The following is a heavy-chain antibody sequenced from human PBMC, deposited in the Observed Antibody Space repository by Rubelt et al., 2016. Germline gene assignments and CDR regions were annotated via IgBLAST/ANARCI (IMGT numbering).Heavy chain of an antibody. V-gene: IGHV3-15*01. J-gene: IGHJ3*01. CDR2: VKSRSDGGKT. CDR1: GFTFTNTW. D-gene: IGHD5-12*01. Sequence: GGSLRLSCAASGFTFTNTWVSWVRQAPGKGLEWVGHVKSRSDGGKTEYAAFVKGRFTISRDDSRKMLFLQMSSLKTEDTAVYHCTRGYSGVDIYAFDVWGQGTMVTVSS. CDR3: TRGYSGVDIYAFDV.